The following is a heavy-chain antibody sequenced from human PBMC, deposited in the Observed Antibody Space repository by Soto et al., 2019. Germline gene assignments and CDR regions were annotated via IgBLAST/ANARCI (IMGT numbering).Heavy chain of an antibody. CDR1: GFTFGSYA. Sequence: PGGSLRLSCAAPGFTFGSYAMHWVRQAPGKGLEWVALIWYDGTNKNYADSVKGRFTISRDNFKNTLFLQMTSLRPEDTAVYYCAREFGVADYFDYWGQGTRVTVSS. J-gene: IGHJ4*02. CDR3: AREFGVADYFDY. D-gene: IGHD6-19*01. CDR2: IWYDGTNK. V-gene: IGHV3-30*04.